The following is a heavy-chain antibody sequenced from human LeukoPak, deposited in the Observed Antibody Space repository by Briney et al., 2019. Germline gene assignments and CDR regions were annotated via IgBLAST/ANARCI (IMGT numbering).Heavy chain of an antibody. CDR2: ISYSGNT. CDR3: ARASDSGGYYSYYFDY. V-gene: IGHV4-61*03. D-gene: IGHD3-22*01. Sequence: PSETLSLSCSVSGDSVSSLHSYWPWIRQPPGTGLEWIGYISYSGNTNYNPSLKSRVTISVDTSENYFSLRLTSVTAADTAVYYCARASDSGGYYSYYFDYWGQGTLVTVSS. CDR1: GDSVSSLHSY. J-gene: IGHJ4*02.